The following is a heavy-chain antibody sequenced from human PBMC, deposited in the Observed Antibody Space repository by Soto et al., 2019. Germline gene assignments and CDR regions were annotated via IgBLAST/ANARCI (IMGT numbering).Heavy chain of an antibody. V-gene: IGHV3-7*01. CDR2: IKQDGSEK. CDR3: ARDTEGGGFLEWLNWFDP. Sequence: GGSLRLSCAASGFTFSSYWMSWVRQAPGKGLEWVANIKQDGSEKYYVDSVKGRFTISRDNAKNSLYLQMNSLRAEDTAVYYCARDTEGGGFLEWLNWFDPWGQGTLVTVSS. CDR1: GFTFSSYW. D-gene: IGHD3-3*01. J-gene: IGHJ5*02.